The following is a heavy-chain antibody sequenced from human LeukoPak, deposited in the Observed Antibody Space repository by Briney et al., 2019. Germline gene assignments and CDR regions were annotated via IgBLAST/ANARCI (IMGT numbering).Heavy chain of an antibody. J-gene: IGHJ4*02. CDR2: IYVTGTT. V-gene: IGHV4-61*02. Sequence: SETLSLTCTVSDDSISSGSYYWSWIRQPAGTGLEWLGRIYVTGTTNYNLSLKSRVTISINTSKMQFSLKLRSVTVEDTGVYYCARARLPYGPYFDSWGQGTLVTVSS. CDR3: ARARLPYGPYFDS. CDR1: DDSISSGSYY. D-gene: IGHD4-17*01.